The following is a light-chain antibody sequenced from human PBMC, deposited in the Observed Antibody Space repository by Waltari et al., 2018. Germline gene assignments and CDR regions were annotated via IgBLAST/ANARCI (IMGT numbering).Light chain of an antibody. J-gene: IGKJ4*01. Sequence: DIQMTQSPSSLSASVGDRVTITCQASQDIRKNLNWFQQKPGKAPQVLIFDADNSQAAVPSRFSGSGSGTDFAFTISSLQPEDIGTYFCQQYANLPLTFGGGTRVEIK. CDR1: QDIRKN. V-gene: IGKV1-33*01. CDR2: DAD. CDR3: QQYANLPLT.